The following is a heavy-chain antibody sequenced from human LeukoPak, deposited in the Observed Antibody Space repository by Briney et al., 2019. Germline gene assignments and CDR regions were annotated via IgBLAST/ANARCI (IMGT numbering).Heavy chain of an antibody. V-gene: IGHV1-18*01. J-gene: IGHJ4*02. D-gene: IGHD5-18*01. CDR1: GYTFTNYG. CDR3: ARDDHRYRGYSYASDY. CDR2: ISAYKGNT. Sequence: ASVTVSCNSSGYTFTNYGTTWVRQAPGQGLELMGWISAYKGNTNYAKKFQGRVTMTTDTSTSTAYMELRSLRSDDTAVYYCARDDHRYRGYSYASDYWGQGTLVTVSS.